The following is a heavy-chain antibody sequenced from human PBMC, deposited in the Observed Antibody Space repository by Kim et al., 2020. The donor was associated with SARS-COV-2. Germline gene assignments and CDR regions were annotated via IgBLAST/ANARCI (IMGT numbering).Heavy chain of an antibody. J-gene: IGHJ1*01. Sequence: SETLSLTCTVSGGSISSYYWSWIRQPPGKGLXXIGXXXYSGXTNYNPSLKSRVTXXVDXXXNQXXXKLXXVTXXXTAXXXCAXXVGXXXAFXXXG. D-gene: IGHD3-16*01. CDR3: AXXVGXXXAFXX. V-gene: IGHV4-59*01. CDR2: XXYSGXT. CDR1: GGSISSYY.